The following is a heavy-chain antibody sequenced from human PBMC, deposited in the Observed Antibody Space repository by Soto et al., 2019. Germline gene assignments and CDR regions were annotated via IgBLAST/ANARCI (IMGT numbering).Heavy chain of an antibody. D-gene: IGHD3-22*01. CDR1: VFIFSDYS. V-gene: IGHV3-48*02. Sequence: LRLSCTPSVFIFSDYSMNWVRQAPGKGLEWISYITTTSSTMYYADSVKGRFTISRDNAKNSLYLQMNSLRDEDTAVYYCARDSSGRQYYGMDVWGQGTTVTVSS. J-gene: IGHJ6*02. CDR3: ARDSSGRQYYGMDV. CDR2: ITTTSSTM.